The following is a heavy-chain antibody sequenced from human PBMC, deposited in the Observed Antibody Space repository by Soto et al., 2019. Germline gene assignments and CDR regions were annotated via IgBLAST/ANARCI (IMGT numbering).Heavy chain of an antibody. CDR1: GGTFSTYA. V-gene: IGHV1-69*12. D-gene: IGHD3-10*01. J-gene: IGHJ6*02. CDR2: IIPIFGTA. CDR3: ARDGRAMVRVLMNYYYGMDI. Sequence: QVRLVQSGAEVKKTGSSVKVSCKASGGTFSTYAISWVRQAPGQGLEWMGGIIPIFGTANYAQKFQGRVTITADESTSTAYMELSSLRSEDTAVYYCARDGRAMVRVLMNYYYGMDIWGQGTTVTVSS.